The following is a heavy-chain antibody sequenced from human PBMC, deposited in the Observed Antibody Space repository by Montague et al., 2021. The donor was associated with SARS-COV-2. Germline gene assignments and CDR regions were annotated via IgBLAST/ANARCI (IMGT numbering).Heavy chain of an antibody. CDR3: AISGNHYFFY. J-gene: IGHJ4*02. D-gene: IGHD1-26*01. Sequence: SETLSLTCTVSGGSISGSTYYWGWLRQAPGKGLEWIGSIFHTGNTYYNPSLGTRVIVSVETSKNQFSVQLNSVTAADTSVYYCAISGNHYFFYWGKGTLVTVSS. CDR1: GGSISGSTYY. CDR2: IFHTGNT. V-gene: IGHV4-39*01.